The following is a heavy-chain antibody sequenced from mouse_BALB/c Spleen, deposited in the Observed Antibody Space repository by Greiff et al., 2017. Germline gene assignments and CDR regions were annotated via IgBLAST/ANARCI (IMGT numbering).Heavy chain of an antibody. CDR1: GYTFTDYY. D-gene: IGHD1-1*01. V-gene: IGHV1-77*01. CDR3: ASPIYYYGSRAMDY. CDR2: IYPGSGNT. J-gene: IGHJ4*01. Sequence: VKLVESGAELARPGASVKLSCKASGYTFTDYYINWVKQRTGQGLEWIGEIYPGSGNTYYNEKFKGKATLTADKSSSTAYMQLSSLTSEDSAVYFCASPIYYYGSRAMDYWGQGTSVTVSS.